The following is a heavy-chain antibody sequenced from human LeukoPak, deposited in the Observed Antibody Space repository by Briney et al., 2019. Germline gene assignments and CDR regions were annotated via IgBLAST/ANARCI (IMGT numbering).Heavy chain of an antibody. CDR3: AGDRNRAWYSPLDY. CDR1: GFTFTKCA. CDR2: ITATGDTA. V-gene: IGHV3-23*01. Sequence: PGGSLRLSCVASGFTFTKCAMSWVRQAPGKGLEWVAIITATGDTAYYADSVKGRFTISRDNSRNTVYMQMDSLRAEDTAIYYCAGDRNRAWYSPLDYWGQGTRVTVSP. D-gene: IGHD6-13*01. J-gene: IGHJ4*02.